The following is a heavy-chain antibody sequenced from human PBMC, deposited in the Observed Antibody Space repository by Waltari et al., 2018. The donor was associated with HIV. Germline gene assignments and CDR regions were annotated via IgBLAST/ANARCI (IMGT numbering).Heavy chain of an antibody. J-gene: IGHJ4*02. CDR3: ARDYYGGDY. Sequence: EVQLVESGGGVVQPGGSLRLACRASGFNFATYWMTWVRQAPGRGQEWVANIRLNGRETHYLESVEGRFTISRDNADDSVFLYMSDLRVDDTAIYFCARDYYGGDYWGRGTQVTVSS. CDR1: GFNFATYW. V-gene: IGHV3-7*03. D-gene: IGHD3-22*01. CDR2: IRLNGRET.